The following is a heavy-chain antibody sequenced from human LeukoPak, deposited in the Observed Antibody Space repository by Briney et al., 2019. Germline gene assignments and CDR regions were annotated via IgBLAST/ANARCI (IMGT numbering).Heavy chain of an antibody. CDR3: ASGGRYTYDYSGY. V-gene: IGHV1-2*02. CDR1: GYTFTGYY. CDR2: INPNSGDT. Sequence: ASVKVSCKASGYTFTGYYVHRVRQAPGQGLEWMGWINPNSGDTNYAQRFQGRVTMTSDTSISTAYMELSGLRSDDTAVYFCASGGRYTYDYSGYWGQGTLVTVSS. D-gene: IGHD5-18*01. J-gene: IGHJ4*02.